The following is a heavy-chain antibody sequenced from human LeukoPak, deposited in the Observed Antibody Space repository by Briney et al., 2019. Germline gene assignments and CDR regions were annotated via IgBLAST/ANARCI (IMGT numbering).Heavy chain of an antibody. D-gene: IGHD2-2*01. J-gene: IGHJ4*02. CDR1: GFTFSSYS. CDR3: ARFGVYCSSRSCPKLYYFDY. CDR2: IRSSSTI. Sequence: GGSLRLSCAASGFTFSSYSMNWVRQAPGKGLEWVSYIRSSSTIYYADSVKGRFTISRDNAKNSLFLQMNSLRDEDTAVYYCARFGVYCSSRSCPKLYYFDYWGQGTLVTVSS. V-gene: IGHV3-48*02.